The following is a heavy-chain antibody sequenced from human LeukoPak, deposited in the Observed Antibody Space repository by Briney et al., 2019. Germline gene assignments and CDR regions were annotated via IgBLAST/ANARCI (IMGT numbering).Heavy chain of an antibody. CDR3: ARGLGDYNTDWFPVSGY. V-gene: IGHV1-8*01. D-gene: IGHD3-9*01. J-gene: IGHJ4*02. CDR1: GYTFTTYD. CDR2: KNPGSGDT. Sequence: ASVKVSCKASGYTFTTYDMTWVRQATGQGLEWMGWKNPGSGDTAYAQKFQGRVTMTRDTSISTAYMELNSLGSEDTAIYYCARGLGDYNTDWFPVSGYWGQGTLVTVSS.